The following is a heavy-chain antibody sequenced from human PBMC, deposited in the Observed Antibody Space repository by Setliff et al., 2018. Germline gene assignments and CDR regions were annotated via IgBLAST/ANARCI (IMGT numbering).Heavy chain of an antibody. CDR2: ISAYTGNT. CDR3: SRLVRYCTTTTCQRASGDDY. J-gene: IGHJ4*02. V-gene: IGHV1-18*01. CDR1: GYTFSHSG. D-gene: IGHD2-8*01. Sequence: ASVKVSCKASGYTFSHSGITWVRQAPGQGLEWMGWISAYTGNTNYAQKLQGRVTMTTDSSTNTAYLDLRSLRSDDAAVYYCSRLVRYCTTTTCQRASGDDYWGQGTLVTVSS.